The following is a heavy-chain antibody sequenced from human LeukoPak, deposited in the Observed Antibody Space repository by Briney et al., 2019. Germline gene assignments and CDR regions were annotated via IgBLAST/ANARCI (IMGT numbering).Heavy chain of an antibody. Sequence: SETLSLTCTVSGGSISNYYWSWIRQPPGKGLEWIGYIYYSGSTNYNPSLKSRVTISVDTSKNQFSLKLSSVTAADTAVYYCARGRSYSSSWYGSDYWGQGTLVTVSS. J-gene: IGHJ4*02. V-gene: IGHV4-59*12. CDR1: GGSISNYY. D-gene: IGHD6-13*01. CDR3: ARGRSYSSSWYGSDY. CDR2: IYYSGST.